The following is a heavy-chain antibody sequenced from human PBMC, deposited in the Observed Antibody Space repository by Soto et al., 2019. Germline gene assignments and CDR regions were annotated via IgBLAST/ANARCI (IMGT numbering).Heavy chain of an antibody. Sequence: SETLSLTCAVYGGSFSGYYWSWIRQPPGKGLEWIGEINHSGSTNYNLSLKSRVTISVDTSKNQFSLKLSSVTAADTAVYYCARVGSSWYYGMDVWGQGTTVTVSS. J-gene: IGHJ6*02. D-gene: IGHD6-13*01. V-gene: IGHV4-34*01. CDR3: ARVGSSWYYGMDV. CDR2: INHSGST. CDR1: GGSFSGYY.